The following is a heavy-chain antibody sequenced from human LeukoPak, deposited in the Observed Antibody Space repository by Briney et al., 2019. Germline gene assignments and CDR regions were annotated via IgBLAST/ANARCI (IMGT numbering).Heavy chain of an antibody. CDR1: GFTFSSYA. V-gene: IGHV3-23*01. J-gene: IGHJ6*02. Sequence: GGSLRLSCAASGFTFSSYAMSWVRQAPGKGLEWVSAISGSGGSTYYADSVKGWFTISRDNAKNTLYLQMNSLRAEDTAVYYCARGNYYGMDVWGQGTTVTVSS. CDR2: ISGSGGST. CDR3: ARGNYYGMDV.